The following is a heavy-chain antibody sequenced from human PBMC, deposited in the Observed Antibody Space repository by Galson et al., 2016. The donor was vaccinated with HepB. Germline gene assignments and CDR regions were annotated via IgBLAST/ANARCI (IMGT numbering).Heavy chain of an antibody. CDR3: ARHECRGSDCLSAYDF. J-gene: IGHJ3*01. CDR2: VYPGNSEI. CDR1: GYRFANYW. V-gene: IGHV5-51*01. D-gene: IGHD2-21*02. Sequence: QSGAEVKKPGESLKISCKGSGYRFANYWIGWVRQMPGKGLESMGIVYPGNSEIRYSPSFQGQVTISADKSITTVYLQWSSLKASDSAIYYCARHECRGSDCLSAYDFWGQGTVVTGSS.